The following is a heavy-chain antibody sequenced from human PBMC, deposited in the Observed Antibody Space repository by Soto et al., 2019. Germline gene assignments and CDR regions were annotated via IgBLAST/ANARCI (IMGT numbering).Heavy chain of an antibody. CDR1: GYTFITYY. V-gene: IGHV1-46*01. CDR3: ARGDKWKYGWFDP. Sequence: QVQLVQSGAEVKKPGASVKVSCKASGYTFITYYMHWVRQAPGQGLEWMGIINPSGGSTTYAQKFQGRVTMTRDTSTSTVYMEVSSLRSEDTAVYYCARGDKWKYGWFDPWGQGTPVTVSS. J-gene: IGHJ5*02. CDR2: INPSGGST. D-gene: IGHD1-20*01.